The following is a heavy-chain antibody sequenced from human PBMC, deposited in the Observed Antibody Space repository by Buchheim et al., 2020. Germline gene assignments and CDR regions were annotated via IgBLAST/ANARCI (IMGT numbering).Heavy chain of an antibody. CDR2: ISYDGSNK. CDR1: GFTFSSYG. CDR3: AKPYYDYVWGSSPPNDY. D-gene: IGHD3-16*01. V-gene: IGHV3-30*18. J-gene: IGHJ4*02. Sequence: QVQLVESGGGVVQPGRSLRLSCAASGFTFSSYGMHWVRQAPGKGLEWVAVISYDGSNKYYADSVKGRFTISRDNSKNTLYLQMNSLRAEDTAVYYCAKPYYDYVWGSSPPNDYWGQGTL.